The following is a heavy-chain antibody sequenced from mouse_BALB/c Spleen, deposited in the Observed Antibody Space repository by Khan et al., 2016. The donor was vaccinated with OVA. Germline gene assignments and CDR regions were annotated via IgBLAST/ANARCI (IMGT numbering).Heavy chain of an antibody. CDR1: GYAFSNYW. D-gene: IGHD2-14*01. CDR2: IYPGDGNP. CDR3: AISEYEFSAF. Sequence: QVQLKESGAELVRPGSSMKISCKASGYAFSNYWMNWVRQGPGQGLEWIGQIYPGDGNPNYNGKFKDKATLTADKSYSTAYMQLTSLTYEDSAVYFCAISEYEFSAFWGQGTLVTVSA. J-gene: IGHJ3*01. V-gene: IGHV1-80*01.